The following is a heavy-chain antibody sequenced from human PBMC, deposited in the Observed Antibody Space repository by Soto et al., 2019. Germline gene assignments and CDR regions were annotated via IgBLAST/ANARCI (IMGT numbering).Heavy chain of an antibody. CDR3: ARGVRGYSGYDDFGFDP. CDR1: GYSFTSYW. J-gene: IGHJ5*02. Sequence: RGESLKISCKGSGYSFTSYWIGWVRQMPGKGLEWMGIIYPGDSDTRYSPSFQGQVTISADKSISTAYLQWSSLKASDTAMYYCARGVRGYSGYDDFGFDPWGQGTLVTVSS. CDR2: IYPGDSDT. D-gene: IGHD5-12*01. V-gene: IGHV5-51*01.